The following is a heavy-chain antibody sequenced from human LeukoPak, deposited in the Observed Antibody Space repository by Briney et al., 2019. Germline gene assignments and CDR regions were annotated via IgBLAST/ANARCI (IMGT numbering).Heavy chain of an antibody. CDR1: GGSISSSSYY. Sequence: ASETLSLTCTVSGGSISSSSYYWGWIRQPPGKGLGWIGSIYYSGSTYYNPSLKSRVTISVDTSKNPFSLKLSSVTAADTAVYYCARGRESAYYDSSGYGYWGQGTLVTVSS. CDR2: IYYSGST. D-gene: IGHD3-22*01. V-gene: IGHV4-39*07. J-gene: IGHJ4*02. CDR3: ARGRESAYYDSSGYGY.